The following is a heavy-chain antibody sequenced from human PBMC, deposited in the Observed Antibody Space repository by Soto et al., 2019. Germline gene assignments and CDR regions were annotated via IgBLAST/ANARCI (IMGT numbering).Heavy chain of an antibody. V-gene: IGHV4-31*03. J-gene: IGHJ4*02. CDR3: ARGAGGNFYFDY. Sequence: SETLSLTCTVSGGSINRGGYYWTWIRQHPGKGLEWIGSVYYSGSTNYNPSLKSRLTISVDTSKNQFSLRLSSVSAADTAVYYCARGAGGNFYFDYWGQGTLVTVSS. CDR2: VYYSGST. CDR1: GGSINRGGYY. D-gene: IGHD2-21*02.